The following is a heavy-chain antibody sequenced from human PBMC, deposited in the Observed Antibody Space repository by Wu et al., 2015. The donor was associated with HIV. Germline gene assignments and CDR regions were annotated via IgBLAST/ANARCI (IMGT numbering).Heavy chain of an antibody. CDR3: AISADFSGVSDYHYMGV. J-gene: IGHJ6*03. Sequence: QVQLMQSGAEVKKPGASVRVSCKASGYIFSDYYIHWVRQAPGQGLEWMGWLNPNRGDTNSPQRFEGRVTLTRDTSVSTAYMELRSLRFDDTSVYYCAISADFSGVSDYHYMGVWGKGTTVTVSS. CDR2: LNPNRGDT. V-gene: IGHV1-2*02. CDR1: GYIFSDYY. D-gene: IGHD3-10*01.